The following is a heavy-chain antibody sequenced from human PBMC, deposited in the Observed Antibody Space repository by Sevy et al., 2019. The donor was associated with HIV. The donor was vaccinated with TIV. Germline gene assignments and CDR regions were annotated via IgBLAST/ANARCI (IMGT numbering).Heavy chain of an antibody. V-gene: IGHV5-51*01. Sequence: GESLKISCKGSGYSFTSYWIGWVRQTPGKGLEWMGIIYPSDSDTRYSPSFQGQVTISADNSVGTAYLQWSSLKASDTAMYYCARRNYYDSSGLFDYWGQGTLVTVSS. D-gene: IGHD3-22*01. J-gene: IGHJ4*02. CDR2: IYPSDSDT. CDR1: GYSFTSYW. CDR3: ARRNYYDSSGLFDY.